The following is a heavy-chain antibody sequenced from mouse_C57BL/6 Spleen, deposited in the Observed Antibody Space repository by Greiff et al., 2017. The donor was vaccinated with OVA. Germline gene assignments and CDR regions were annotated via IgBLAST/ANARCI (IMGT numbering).Heavy chain of an antibody. CDR3: ASRDWDRFAY. V-gene: IGHV1-50*01. J-gene: IGHJ3*01. Sequence: QVQLQQPGAELVKPGASVKLSCKASGYTFTSYWMQWVKQRPGQGLEWIGEIDPSDSYTNYNQKFKGKATLTVDTSSSTAYMQLSSLTSEDSAVYYCASRDWDRFAYWGQGTLVTVSA. CDR2: IDPSDSYT. CDR1: GYTFTSYW. D-gene: IGHD4-1*01.